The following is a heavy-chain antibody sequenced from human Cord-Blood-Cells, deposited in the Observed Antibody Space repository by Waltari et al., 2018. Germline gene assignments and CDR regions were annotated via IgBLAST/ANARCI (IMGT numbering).Heavy chain of an antibody. V-gene: IGHV3-30*04. CDR3: ARGFNWNYFDY. J-gene: IGHJ4*02. CDR2: ISYDGSNK. Sequence: QVQLVESGGGVVQPGRSLRLSCAASGFTFSSYAMHWVRQAPGKGLEWVAVISYDGSNKYYADSGKGRFTISRDNSKNTLYLQMNSLRAEDTAVYYCARGFNWNYFDYWGQGTLVTVSS. D-gene: IGHD1-20*01. CDR1: GFTFSSYA.